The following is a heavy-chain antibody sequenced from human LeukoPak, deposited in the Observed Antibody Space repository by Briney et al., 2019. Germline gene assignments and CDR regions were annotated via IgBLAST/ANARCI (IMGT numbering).Heavy chain of an antibody. CDR2: IYYSGST. J-gene: IGHJ5*02. CDR3: ARMVESTVTIAFENWFDP. V-gene: IGHV4-59*01. D-gene: IGHD4-11*01. Sequence: SETLSLTCAVYGGSFSGYYWSWIRQPPGKGLEWIGYIYYSGSTNYNPSPKSRVTISVDTSKNQFSLKLSSVTAADTAVYYCARMVESTVTIAFENWFDPWGQGTLVTVSS. CDR1: GGSFSGYY.